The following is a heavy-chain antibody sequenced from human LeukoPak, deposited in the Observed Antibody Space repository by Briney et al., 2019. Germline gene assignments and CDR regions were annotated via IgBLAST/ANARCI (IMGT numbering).Heavy chain of an antibody. CDR2: IGSSGSPT. J-gene: IGHJ6*02. V-gene: IGHV3-48*02. Sequence: PGGSLRLSCAASGFAFSSYNMNWVRQAPGKGLEWISYIGSSGSPTHYADSVGGRFTISRDNAKNSLYLQMNSLRDEDTAVYFCARGGGLDVWGQGATVTVSS. CDR3: ARGGGLDV. D-gene: IGHD3-16*01. CDR1: GFAFSSYN.